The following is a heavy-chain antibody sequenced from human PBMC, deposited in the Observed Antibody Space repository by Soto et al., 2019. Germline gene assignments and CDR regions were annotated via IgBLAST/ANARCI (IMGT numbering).Heavy chain of an antibody. CDR3: ARISGSSGWSFHEGGMDV. CDR1: GYSFTSYW. CDR2: IYPGDSDT. D-gene: IGHD6-19*01. J-gene: IGHJ6*02. V-gene: IGHV5-51*01. Sequence: GESLKISCKGSGYSFTSYWIGWVRQMPGKGLEWMGIIYPGDSDTRYSPSFQGQVTISADKSISTAYLQWSSLKASDTAMYYCARISGSSGWSFHEGGMDVWGQGTTVTVSS.